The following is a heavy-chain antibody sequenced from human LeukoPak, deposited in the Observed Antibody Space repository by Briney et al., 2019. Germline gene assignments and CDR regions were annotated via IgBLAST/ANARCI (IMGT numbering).Heavy chain of an antibody. J-gene: IGHJ4*02. CDR3: AKAPGRNLYGTPFDY. CDR2: ISWNSGSI. Sequence: AGGSLRLSCAASGFTFDDYAMHWVRQAPGKGLEWVSGISWNSGSIGYADSVKGRFTISRDNAKNSLYLQMNSLRAEDTALYYCAKAPGRNLYGTPFDYWGQGTLVTVSS. CDR1: GFTFDDYA. V-gene: IGHV3-9*01. D-gene: IGHD1-1*01.